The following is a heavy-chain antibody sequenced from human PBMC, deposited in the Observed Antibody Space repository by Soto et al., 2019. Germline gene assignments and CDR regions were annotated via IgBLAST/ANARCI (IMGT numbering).Heavy chain of an antibody. CDR2: ISCAGGNK. CDR1: GFTFSSYG. J-gene: IGHJ4*02. V-gene: IGHV3-30*18. D-gene: IGHD5-18*01. Sequence: QEQLVESGGGVVQPGRSLRLSCAASGFTFSSYGMHWVRQAPGNWLEWVAVISCAGGNKYYVDSLKGRFTISRDNSKNTLYLQMNSPIADDTAVYYSAKSSTAMTYFAYWGQGTMVSVSS. CDR3: AKSSTAMTYFAY.